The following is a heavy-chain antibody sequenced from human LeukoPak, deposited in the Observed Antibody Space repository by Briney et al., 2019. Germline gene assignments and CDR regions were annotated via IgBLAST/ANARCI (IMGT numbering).Heavy chain of an antibody. D-gene: IGHD6-13*01. CDR1: GFTVSSNY. CDR2: YSGGST. Sequence: GGSLRLSCAASGFTVSSNYMSWVRQAPGKGLEWVSVYSGGSTYYADSVKGRFTISRDNSKNTVYLQMNKLRAEDTAVYYCARDKMIAAGNYYYYMDVWGKGTTVTVSS. V-gene: IGHV3-53*01. CDR3: ARDKMIAAGNYYYYMDV. J-gene: IGHJ6*03.